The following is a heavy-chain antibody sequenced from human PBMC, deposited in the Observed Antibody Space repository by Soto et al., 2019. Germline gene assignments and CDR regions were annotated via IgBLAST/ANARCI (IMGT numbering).Heavy chain of an antibody. V-gene: IGHV1-2*04. CDR2: INPNSGGT. D-gene: IGHD3-16*01. J-gene: IGHJ3*02. Sequence: ASVKVSCKASGYTFTGYYVRWVRQAPGQGLEFMGWINPNSGGTNYSQNFQDSVAMTRVTSVSTAYMDLNRLTSEDTAIYYCAIIMTHSDSFDIWGQGTMVTLSS. CDR3: AIIMTHSDSFDI. CDR1: GYTFTGYY.